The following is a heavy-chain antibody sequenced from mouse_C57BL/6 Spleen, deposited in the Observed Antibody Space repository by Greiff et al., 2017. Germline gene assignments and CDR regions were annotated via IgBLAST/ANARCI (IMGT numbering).Heavy chain of an antibody. V-gene: IGHV2-2*01. J-gene: IGHJ1*03. D-gene: IGHD2-4*01. CDR2: IWSGGST. CDR3: ARNGQYDYDGHFDV. CDR1: GFSLTSYG. Sequence: VQVVESGPGLVQPSQSLSITCTVSGFSLTSYGVHWVRQSPGKGLEWLGVIWSGGSTDYNAAFISRLSISKDNSKSQVFFNMTSLQADATAIYYCARNGQYDYDGHFDVWGTGTTVTVSS.